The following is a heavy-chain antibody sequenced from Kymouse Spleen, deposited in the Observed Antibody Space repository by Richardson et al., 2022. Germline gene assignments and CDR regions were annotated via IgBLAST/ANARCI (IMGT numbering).Heavy chain of an antibody. CDR1: GGSFSGYY. CDR3: ARKYNWNFIFDY. D-gene: IGHD1-7*01. J-gene: IGHJ4*02. Sequence: QVQLQQWGAGLLKPSETLSLTCAVYGGSFSGYYWSWIRQPPGKGLEWIGEINHSGSTNYNPSLKSRVTISVDTSKNQFSLKLSSVTAADTAVYYCARKYNWNFIFDYWGQGTLVTVSS. V-gene: IGHV4-34*01. CDR2: INHSGST.